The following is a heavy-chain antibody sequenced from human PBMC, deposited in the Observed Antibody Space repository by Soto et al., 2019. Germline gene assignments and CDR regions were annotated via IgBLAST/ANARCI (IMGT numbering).Heavy chain of an antibody. J-gene: IGHJ4*02. V-gene: IGHV4-38-2*01. Sequence: SETLSLTCVVSNFSISSGYYWGWIRQSPGKGLEWIASIYRSGTTSYNPSLKSRVTISVDPSKNQFSLMLTAVTAADTAVYYCARTHSGSYYSVFNYWGRGSLVTVYS. D-gene: IGHD1-26*01. CDR3: ARTHSGSYYSVFNY. CDR2: IYRSGTT. CDR1: NFSISSGYY.